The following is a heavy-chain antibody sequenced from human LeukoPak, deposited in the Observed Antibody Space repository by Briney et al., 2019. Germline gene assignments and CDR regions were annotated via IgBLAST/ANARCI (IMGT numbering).Heavy chain of an antibody. J-gene: IGHJ4*02. Sequence: LRLSCATSGFTFSNYEMSWIRQPPGKGLEWIGYIYYSGSTYYNPSLKSRVTISVDTSKNQFSLKLSSVTAADTAVYYCARGRATMVRGVTYFDYWGQGTLVTVSS. D-gene: IGHD3-10*01. CDR2: IYYSGST. CDR1: GFTFSNYE. V-gene: IGHV4-30-4*08. CDR3: ARGRATMVRGVTYFDY.